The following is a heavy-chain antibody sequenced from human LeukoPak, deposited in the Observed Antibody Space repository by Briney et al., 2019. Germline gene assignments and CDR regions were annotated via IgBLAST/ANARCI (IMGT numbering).Heavy chain of an antibody. J-gene: IGHJ3*02. CDR3: ARHDDGGSYVNAFDI. Sequence: GESLKISCKGSGYSFTSYWIGWVRQMPGKGLEWMGIIYPGDSDTRYSPSFQGQVPISADKSISTAYLQWSSLKASDTAMYYCARHDDGGSYVNAFDIWGQGTMVTVSS. D-gene: IGHD1-26*01. V-gene: IGHV5-51*01. CDR2: IYPGDSDT. CDR1: GYSFTSYW.